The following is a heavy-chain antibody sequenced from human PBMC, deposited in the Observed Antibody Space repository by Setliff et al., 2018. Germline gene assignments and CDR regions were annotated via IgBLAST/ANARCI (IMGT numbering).Heavy chain of an antibody. CDR3: AKGRVGLAARAGY. CDR1: GGSISSSSYY. D-gene: IGHD1-26*01. J-gene: IGHJ4*02. CDR2: IYYSGST. V-gene: IGHV4-39*07. Sequence: NPSETLSLTCTVSGGSISSSSYYWGWIRQPPGRGLEWIGSIYYSGSTYYNPSLKSRVTISVDTSKNQFSLKLSSVTAADTAVYYCAKGRVGLAARAGYWGQGTLVTVSS.